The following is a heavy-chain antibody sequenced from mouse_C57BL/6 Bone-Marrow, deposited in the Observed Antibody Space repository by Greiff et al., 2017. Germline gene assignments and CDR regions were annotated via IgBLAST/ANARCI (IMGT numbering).Heavy chain of an antibody. V-gene: IGHV1-20*01. D-gene: IGHD2-4*01. Sequence: EVKLQESGPELVKPGDSVKISCKASGYSFTGYFMNWVMQSHGKSLEWIGRINPYNGDTFYNQKFKGKATLTVDKSSSTAHMELRSLTSEDSAVXYCAREGGLRRGAMDYWGQGTSVTVSS. J-gene: IGHJ4*01. CDR3: AREGGLRRGAMDY. CDR1: GYSFTGYF. CDR2: INPYNGDT.